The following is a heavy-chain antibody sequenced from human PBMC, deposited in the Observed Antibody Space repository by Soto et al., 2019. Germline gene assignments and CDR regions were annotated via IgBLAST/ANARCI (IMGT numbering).Heavy chain of an antibody. CDR1: GGSISSGGYS. CDR2: IYYSGST. Sequence: PSETLSLTCTVSGGSISSGGYSWSWIRQHPGKGLEWIGYIYYSGSTYYNPSLKSRVTISVDTSKNQFSLKLSSVTAADTAVYYCARERGYCSGDSCSDDAFDIWGQGPMVTVS. V-gene: IGHV4-31*03. CDR3: ARERGYCSGDSCSDDAFDI. D-gene: IGHD2-15*01. J-gene: IGHJ3*02.